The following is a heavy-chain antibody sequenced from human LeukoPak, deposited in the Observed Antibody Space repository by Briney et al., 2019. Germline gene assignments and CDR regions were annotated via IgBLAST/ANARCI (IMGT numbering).Heavy chain of an antibody. CDR3: ARGRPYYYDSSGYYYKDY. V-gene: IGHV1-8*01. Sequence: ASVKVSCKASGYTFTSYDINWVRQATGQGLEWMGWMNPNNGNTGYAQKFQGRVTMTRNTSISTAYMELSSLRSEDTAVYYCARGRPYYYDSSGYYYKDYWGQGTLVTVSS. CDR1: GYTFTSYD. CDR2: MNPNNGNT. D-gene: IGHD3-22*01. J-gene: IGHJ4*02.